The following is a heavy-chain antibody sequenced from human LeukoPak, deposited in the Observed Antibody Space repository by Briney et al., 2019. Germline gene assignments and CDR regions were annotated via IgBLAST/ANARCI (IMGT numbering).Heavy chain of an antibody. D-gene: IGHD5-24*01. Sequence: SETLSLTCAVYGGSFSGYYWSWIRLPPGKGLEWIGYTYHSGSTSYNPSLESRVAISVDMSKSQFSLVLRSVTAADTAIYYCTRHKRWLQFPDAFDVCXXGTXVXVSS. V-gene: IGHV4-59*08. CDR2: TYHSGST. CDR3: TRHKRWLQFPDAFDV. J-gene: IGHJ3*01. CDR1: GGSFSGYY.